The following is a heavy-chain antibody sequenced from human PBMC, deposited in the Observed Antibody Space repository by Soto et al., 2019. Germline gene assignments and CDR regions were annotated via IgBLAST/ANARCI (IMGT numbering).Heavy chain of an antibody. CDR3: ASLRRIAAAVFYYYYMDV. V-gene: IGHV4-34*01. D-gene: IGHD6-13*01. Sequence: PSETLSLTCAVYGGSFSGYYWSWIRQPPGKGLEWIGEINHSGSTNYNPSLKSRVTISVDTSKNQFSLKLSSVTAADTAVYYCASLRRIAAAVFYYYYMDVWGKGTTVTVSS. CDR2: INHSGST. CDR1: GGSFSGYY. J-gene: IGHJ6*03.